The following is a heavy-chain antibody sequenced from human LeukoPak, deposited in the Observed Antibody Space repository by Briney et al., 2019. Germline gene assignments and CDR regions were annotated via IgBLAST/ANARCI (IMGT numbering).Heavy chain of an antibody. CDR1: GGSISSYY. CDR3: ASGGFGELFPSHHDAFDI. CDR2: IYYSGST. D-gene: IGHD3-10*01. J-gene: IGHJ3*02. V-gene: IGHV4-59*01. Sequence: SGTLSLTCTASGGSISSYYWSWIRQPPGKGLEWIGYIYYSGSTNYNPSLKSRVTISVDTSKNQFSLKLSSVTAADTAVYYCASGGFGELFPSHHDAFDIWGQGTMVTVSS.